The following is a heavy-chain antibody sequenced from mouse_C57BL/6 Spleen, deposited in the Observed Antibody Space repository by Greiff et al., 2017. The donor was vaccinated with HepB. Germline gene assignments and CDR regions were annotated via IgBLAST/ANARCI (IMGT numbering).Heavy chain of an antibody. J-gene: IGHJ2*01. CDR3: AREGGYYGY. V-gene: IGHV1-42*01. CDR1: GYSFTGYY. CDR2: INPSTGGT. D-gene: IGHD1-1*01. Sequence: EVQLQESGPELVKPGASVKISCKASGYSFTGYYMNWVKQSPEKSLEWIGEINPSTGGTTYNQKFKAKATLTVDKSSSTAYMQLKSLTSEDSAVYYCAREGGYYGYWGQGTTLTVSS.